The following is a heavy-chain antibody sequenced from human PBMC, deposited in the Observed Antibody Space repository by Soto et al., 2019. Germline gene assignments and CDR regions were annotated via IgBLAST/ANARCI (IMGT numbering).Heavy chain of an antibody. D-gene: IGHD4-4*01. CDR3: ARVLQSDYYYGMGV. Sequence: GGSLRLSCAASGFTFSSYAMHWVRQAPCKGLEWVAVISYDGSNKYYADSVKGRFTISRDNSKNTLYLQMNSLRAEDTAVYYCARVLQSDYYYGMGVWGQGTTVTVSS. J-gene: IGHJ6*02. CDR1: GFTFSSYA. CDR2: ISYDGSNK. V-gene: IGHV3-30-3*01.